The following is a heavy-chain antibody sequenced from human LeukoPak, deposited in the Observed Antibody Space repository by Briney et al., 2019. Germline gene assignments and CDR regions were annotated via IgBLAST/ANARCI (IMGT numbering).Heavy chain of an antibody. D-gene: IGHD2-21*01. CDR3: ARDFVVATDY. Sequence: GGSLRLSCAASGFTFSSYSMNWVRQAPGKGLEWVSSISSGSSYIYYADSVKGRFTISRDNAKNSLYLQMNSLRAEDTAVYYCARDFVVATDYWGQGTLVTVSS. CDR1: GFTFSSYS. V-gene: IGHV3-21*01. CDR2: ISSGSSYI. J-gene: IGHJ4*02.